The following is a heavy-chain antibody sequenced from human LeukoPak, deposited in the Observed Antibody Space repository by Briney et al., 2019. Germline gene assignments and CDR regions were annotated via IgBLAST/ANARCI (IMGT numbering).Heavy chain of an antibody. V-gene: IGHV3-15*01. D-gene: IGHD1-1*01. Sequence: GGSLRLSCVASGLTFTNAWMSWVRQAPGKGLEWVGRIKSKSDGGTTDYAAPVKGRFTISRDDSKNTLYLQMNSLKTEDTAVYYCTTQLATTIDYWGQGTLVSVSS. CDR3: TTQLATTIDY. J-gene: IGHJ4*02. CDR1: GLTFTNAW. CDR2: IKSKSDGGTT.